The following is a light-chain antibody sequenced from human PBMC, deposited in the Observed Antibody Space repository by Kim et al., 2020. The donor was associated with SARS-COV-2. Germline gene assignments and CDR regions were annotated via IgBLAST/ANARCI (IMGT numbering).Light chain of an antibody. CDR3: QAWDSSTVV. CDR1: ELGDKY. J-gene: IGLJ2*01. V-gene: IGLV3-1*01. CDR2: QDG. Sequence: VPPGQTASVSCSGDELGDKYASWYQQKPGQSPVLVIYQDGKRPTGIPERFSGSNSGNTATLTISGTQAMDEADYYCQAWDSSTVVFGGGTKLTVL.